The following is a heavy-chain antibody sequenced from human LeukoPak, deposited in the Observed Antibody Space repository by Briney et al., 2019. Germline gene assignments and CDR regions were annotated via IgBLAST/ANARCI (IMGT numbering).Heavy chain of an antibody. V-gene: IGHV1-46*01. CDR2: SNPNGGST. Sequence: ASVKVSCKASGYTFTSYYMHWVRQAPGQGLEWMGISNPNGGSTSYAQKFQGRVTMTRDTSTSTVYMELSSLRSEDTAVYYCARDDGQGFDYWGQGTLVTVSS. CDR3: ARDDGQGFDY. CDR1: GYTFTSYY. J-gene: IGHJ4*02. D-gene: IGHD3/OR15-3a*01.